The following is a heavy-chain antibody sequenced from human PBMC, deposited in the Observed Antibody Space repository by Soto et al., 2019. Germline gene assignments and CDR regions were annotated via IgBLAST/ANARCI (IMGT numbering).Heavy chain of an antibody. V-gene: IGHV3-23*01. D-gene: IGHD3-3*02. CDR2: ISGSGGST. J-gene: IGHJ4*02. Sequence: PGGSLRLSCAASGFTFSSYAMSWVRQAPGKGLEWVSAISGSGGSTSYADSVKGRFTISRDNSNNSLYLQMNSLRAEDTAVYYCAKLLHFWSGLWGQGTLVTVSS. CDR3: AKLLHFWSGL. CDR1: GFTFSSYA.